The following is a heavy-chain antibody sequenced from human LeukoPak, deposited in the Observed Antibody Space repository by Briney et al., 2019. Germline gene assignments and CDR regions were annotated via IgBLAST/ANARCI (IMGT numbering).Heavy chain of an antibody. V-gene: IGHV3-49*04. Sequence: GGSLRLSCTASGFTFGDYAMTWVRQAPGKGLEWVGFIRSKVYGGTPEYAASVKGRFTISRDDSKGIAYLQMNSLRAEDTAVYYCARDLYPYCTNGVCWSGVDYWGQGTLVTVSS. CDR2: IRSKVYGGTP. CDR1: GFTFGDYA. D-gene: IGHD2-8*01. J-gene: IGHJ4*02. CDR3: ARDLYPYCTNGVCWSGVDY.